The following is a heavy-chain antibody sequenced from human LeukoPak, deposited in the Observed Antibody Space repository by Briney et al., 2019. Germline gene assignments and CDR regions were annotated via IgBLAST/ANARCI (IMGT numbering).Heavy chain of an antibody. J-gene: IGHJ4*02. Sequence: SETLSLTCTVSGGSISIYYWSWIRQPAGKGLEWIGHIYISGSTNYNPSLKSRVTISVDTSKNHFSLKLTSVTAADTAVYYCARAFGVVIYFDYWGQGTLVTVSS. CDR2: IYISGST. D-gene: IGHD3-3*01. CDR1: GGSISIYY. CDR3: ARAFGVVIYFDY. V-gene: IGHV4-4*07.